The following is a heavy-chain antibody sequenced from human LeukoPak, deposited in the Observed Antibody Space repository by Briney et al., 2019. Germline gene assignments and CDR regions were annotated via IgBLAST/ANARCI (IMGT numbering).Heavy chain of an antibody. J-gene: IGHJ4*02. D-gene: IGHD6-19*01. CDR2: ISGSRGAT. CDR1: GFTFSSFA. CDR3: AKGKESSGWYNFFY. V-gene: IGHV3-23*01. Sequence: PGGSLRLSCAASGFTFSSFAMSWVRQAPGKGLEWVSAISGSRGATYYADSVKGRFTISRDNSKNTLYLQMNSLRAEDTAVYYCAKGKESSGWYNFFYWGQGSLVTVSS.